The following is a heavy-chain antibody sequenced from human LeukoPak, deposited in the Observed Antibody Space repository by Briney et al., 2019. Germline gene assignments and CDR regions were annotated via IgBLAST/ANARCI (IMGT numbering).Heavy chain of an antibody. J-gene: IGHJ4*02. Sequence: PGGSLRLSCAASGFTFSDYYMSWIRQAPGTGLEWVSYISSRTSDTNYVDSVKGRFTISRDNAKNSLYLQMNSLKVEDTAVYYCTRVGSSGSVDYWGQGTLVTVSS. V-gene: IGHV3-11*06. CDR2: ISSRTSDT. D-gene: IGHD1-1*01. CDR1: GFTFSDYY. CDR3: TRVGSSGSVDY.